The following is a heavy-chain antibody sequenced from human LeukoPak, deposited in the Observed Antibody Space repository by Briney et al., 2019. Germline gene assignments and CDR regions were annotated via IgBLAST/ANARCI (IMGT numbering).Heavy chain of an antibody. D-gene: IGHD2-15*01. Sequence: PGGSLRLSCAASGFTFRSYSMHWVRQAPGKGLEWVAFIRFDGSNKYYADSVKGRFTIPRDNSKNTLYLQMNSLRAEGTAVYYCARDPGILGGLNAYFDYWGQGTLVTVSS. V-gene: IGHV3-30*02. J-gene: IGHJ4*02. CDR3: ARDPGILGGLNAYFDY. CDR1: GFTFRSYS. CDR2: IRFDGSNK.